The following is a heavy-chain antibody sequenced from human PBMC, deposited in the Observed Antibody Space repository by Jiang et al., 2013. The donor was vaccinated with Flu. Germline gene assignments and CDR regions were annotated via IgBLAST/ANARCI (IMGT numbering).Heavy chain of an antibody. CDR3: ARHMGTIFGYYYGMDV. D-gene: IGHD3-3*02. CDR1: GGSISSSNYY. J-gene: IGHJ6*02. V-gene: IGHV4-39*01. Sequence: GLVKPSETLSLTCTVSGGSISSSNYYWAWIRQPPGKGLEWIGSIYYTGSTYYSPSLKSRLTISVDTSKNQFSLTLTSVTAADTSGYYCARHMGTIFGYYYGMDVWGQGTTVTVSS. CDR2: IYYTGST.